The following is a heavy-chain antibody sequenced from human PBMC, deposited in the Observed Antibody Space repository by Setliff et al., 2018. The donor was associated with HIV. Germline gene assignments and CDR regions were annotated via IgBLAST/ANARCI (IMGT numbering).Heavy chain of an antibody. CDR2: IYYGST. Sequence: SETLSLTCTVSGDSISSYYWNWIRQPPGKALEWIGYIYYGSTHYNPSFEGRVTISVDTSKNQFSLKLRSVTAADTAMYYCARRRCSAASCPDNSWNWLDPWGQGALVTVSS. J-gene: IGHJ5*02. CDR1: GDSISSYY. CDR3: ARRRCSAASCPDNSWNWLDP. V-gene: IGHV4-59*08. D-gene: IGHD2-15*01.